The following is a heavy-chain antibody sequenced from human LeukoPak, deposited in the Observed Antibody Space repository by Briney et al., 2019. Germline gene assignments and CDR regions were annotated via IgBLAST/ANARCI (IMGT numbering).Heavy chain of an antibody. Sequence: PSETLSLTCTVSGGSISSVSYYWGWIRQPPGKGLEWIGSIYYSGSTYYNPSLKSRVTVSVDTSKNQFYLRLSSVTAADTAVYYCASLGRGGSYHYYFGMDVWGQGTTVIVSS. CDR3: ASLGRGGSYHYYFGMDV. J-gene: IGHJ6*02. D-gene: IGHD1-26*01. CDR1: GGSISSVSYY. V-gene: IGHV4-39*01. CDR2: IYYSGST.